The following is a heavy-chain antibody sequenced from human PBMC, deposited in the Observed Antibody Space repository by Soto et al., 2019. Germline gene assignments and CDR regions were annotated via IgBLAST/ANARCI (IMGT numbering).Heavy chain of an antibody. V-gene: IGHV4-59*01. CDR2: IYYSGST. J-gene: IGHJ4*02. CDR3: ARAPFVVVTYIDY. Sequence: SETLSLTCTVSGGSISSYYWSWIRQPPGKGLAWIGYIYYSGSTNYNPSLKSRVTISVDTSKNQFSLKLSSVTAADTAVYYCARAPFVVVTYIDYWGQGTLVTVSS. D-gene: IGHD2-21*02. CDR1: GGSISSYY.